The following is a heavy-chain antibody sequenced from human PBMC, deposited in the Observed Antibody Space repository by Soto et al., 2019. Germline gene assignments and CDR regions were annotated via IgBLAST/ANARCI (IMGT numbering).Heavy chain of an antibody. J-gene: IGHJ6*02. CDR1: GGTIIIYY. V-gene: IGHV4-59*01. CDR2: IYYSGST. CDR3: ARSIAVALDV. Sequence: PWESLSLTCTVSGGTIIIYYWSWIRQPPGKGLEWIGYIYYSGSTNYNPSLKIRVTISVDTSKNQFSLKLSSVTAADTAVYYCARSIAVALDVWGQGTTVTVSS. D-gene: IGHD6-19*01.